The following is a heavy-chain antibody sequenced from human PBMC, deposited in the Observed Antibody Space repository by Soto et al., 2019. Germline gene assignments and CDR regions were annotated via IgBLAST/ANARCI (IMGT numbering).Heavy chain of an antibody. Sequence: PSETLSLTCTVSGGSISSHYWSWVQHAPGKGLEWIGHIYYRGSNNYNPSLRSRSTISVDASKSQFSLKLNSVTTADTAVYYCARDGREASGMDVWGQGTKVTVS. J-gene: IGHJ6*02. CDR2: IYYRGSN. V-gene: IGHV4-59*11. CDR3: ARDGREASGMDV. CDR1: GGSISSHY. D-gene: IGHD1-26*01.